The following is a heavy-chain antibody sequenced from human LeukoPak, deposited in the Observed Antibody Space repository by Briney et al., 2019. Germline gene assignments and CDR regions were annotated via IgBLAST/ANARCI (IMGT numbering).Heavy chain of an antibody. Sequence: AGGSLRLSCAASGFTFSSYAMSWVRQAPGKGLEWVSAISASGDATFYADSVKSRFTISRDNSKNTVHLQMNSLRAEDTAVYYCARDSPIAAAGSRVHYGMDVWGQGTTVTVSS. CDR2: ISASGDAT. D-gene: IGHD6-13*01. J-gene: IGHJ6*02. CDR1: GFTFSSYA. V-gene: IGHV3-23*01. CDR3: ARDSPIAAAGSRVHYGMDV.